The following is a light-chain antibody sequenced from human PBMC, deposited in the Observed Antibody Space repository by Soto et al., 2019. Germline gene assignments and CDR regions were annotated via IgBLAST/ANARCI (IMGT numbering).Light chain of an antibody. CDR3: QQYYDYPWT. V-gene: IGKV1-5*01. CDR2: DVS. CDR1: QSVTNR. Sequence: DIQMTQSPFTLSASVGDRVTITCRASQSVTNRLAWHQQKPGKAPKVLIYDVSSLKSGVPSRFSGSGSGTEFTLTISSLQPDDFATYYCQQYYDYPWTFGQGTKVEIK. J-gene: IGKJ1*01.